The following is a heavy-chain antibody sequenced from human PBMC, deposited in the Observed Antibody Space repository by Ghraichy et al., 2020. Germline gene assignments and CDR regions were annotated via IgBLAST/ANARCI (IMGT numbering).Heavy chain of an antibody. CDR1: GGSISSGDYY. CDR2: VHYSGST. V-gene: IGHV4-30-4*01. J-gene: IGHJ5*02. CDR3: ARMYDSSGFYYGNRFDP. D-gene: IGHD3-22*01. Sequence: LSLTCSVSGGSISSGDYYWSWIRQPPEKGLEWLGYVHYSGSTYYNPSLKSRLTIAVHTSKNQFSLKLSSVTAADTAVYYCARMYDSSGFYYGNRFDPWGQGTLVTVSS.